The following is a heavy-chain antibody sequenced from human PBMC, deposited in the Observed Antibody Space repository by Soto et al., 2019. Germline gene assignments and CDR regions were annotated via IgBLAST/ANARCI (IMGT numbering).Heavy chain of an antibody. Sequence: GESLKISCKGSGYSFTSYWIGWVRQMPGKGLEWMGIIYPGDSDTRYSPSFQGRVTISADKSISTAYLQWSSLKASDTAMYYCARQSVPYSSGGYGMDVWGQGTTVTVSS. CDR1: GYSFTSYW. CDR2: IYPGDSDT. V-gene: IGHV5-51*01. J-gene: IGHJ6*02. CDR3: ARQSVPYSSGGYGMDV. D-gene: IGHD6-19*01.